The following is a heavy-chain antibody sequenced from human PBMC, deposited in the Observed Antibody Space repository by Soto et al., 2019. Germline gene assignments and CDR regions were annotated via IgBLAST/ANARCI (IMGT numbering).Heavy chain of an antibody. Sequence: VGSLRLSCAASEFTFSTYGMHWVRQAPGKGLEWVAVIWYDGSNTYYADSVKGRFTISRDNSRNTLYLQMNSLRAEDTAVYHCVRDLLGSGGHFDYWGQGTPVTVSS. V-gene: IGHV3-33*01. CDR1: EFTFSTYG. D-gene: IGHD7-27*01. CDR2: IWYDGSNT. J-gene: IGHJ4*02. CDR3: VRDLLGSGGHFDY.